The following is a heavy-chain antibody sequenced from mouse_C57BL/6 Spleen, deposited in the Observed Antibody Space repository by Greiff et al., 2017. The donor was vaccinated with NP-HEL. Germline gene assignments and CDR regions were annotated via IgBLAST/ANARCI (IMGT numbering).Heavy chain of an antibody. CDR3: AGRGFITTVLDC. Sequence: EVQLQQSGPELVKPGASVKISCKASGYSFTDYNMNWVKQSNGKSLEWIGVINPNYGTTIYNQKFKGKATLTVDQSSSTAYMQLTSLTSEDSAVSYCAGRGFITTVLDCWGQGTTLTVSS. D-gene: IGHD1-1*01. V-gene: IGHV1-39*01. J-gene: IGHJ2*01. CDR1: GYSFTDYN. CDR2: INPNYGTT.